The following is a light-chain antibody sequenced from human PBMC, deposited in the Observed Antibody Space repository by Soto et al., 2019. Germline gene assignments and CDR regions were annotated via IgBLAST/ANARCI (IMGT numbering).Light chain of an antibody. CDR1: QSVSTSY. Sequence: IVLTQSPGTLSFSPGERPTLSCRASQSVSTSYLAWYQQKPGQAPRLLIYGAFNRATGIPARFSGSGSGTDFTLTISSLEPEDFAVYYCQQRNNWPPITFGQGTRLEI. CDR2: GAF. J-gene: IGKJ5*01. CDR3: QQRNNWPPIT. V-gene: IGKV3-11*01.